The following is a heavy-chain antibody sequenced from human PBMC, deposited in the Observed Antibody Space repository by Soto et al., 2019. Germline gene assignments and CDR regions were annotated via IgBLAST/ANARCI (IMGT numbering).Heavy chain of an antibody. D-gene: IGHD3-10*02. J-gene: IGHJ6*02. Sequence: QVQLQESGPGLVKPSQTLSLTCTVSGGSISSGDYYWSWIRQPPGKGLEGIGYIYYSGSTYYNPSHNSRDSISVGQSKNQFSPQLSPVTAADPAVYSCARAHYVFGLLAGYGYYYGMDVWGQGTTVTVSS. V-gene: IGHV4-30-4*01. CDR1: GGSISSGDYY. CDR2: IYYSGST. CDR3: ARAHYVFGLLAGYGYYYGMDV.